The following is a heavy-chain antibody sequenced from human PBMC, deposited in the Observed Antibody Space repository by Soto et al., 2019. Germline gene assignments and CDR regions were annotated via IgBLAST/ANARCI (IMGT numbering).Heavy chain of an antibody. J-gene: IGHJ5*02. CDR2: MNPNSGNT. CDR1: GYAFTSYD. CDR3: ARGRYPAPRRYCSGGSCRSLLNWFDP. V-gene: IGHV1-8*01. Sequence: GASVKVSCKASGYAFTSYDINWVGQATGQGLEWMGWMNPNSGNTGCAQKFQGRVTMTRNTSISTAYMELSSLRSEDTAVYYCARGRYPAPRRYCSGGSCRSLLNWFDPWG. D-gene: IGHD2-15*01.